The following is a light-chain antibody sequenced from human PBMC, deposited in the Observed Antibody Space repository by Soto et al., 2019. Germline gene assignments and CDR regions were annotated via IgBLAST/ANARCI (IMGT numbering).Light chain of an antibody. Sequence: ELLMTQSPATQSQSPGQRHTLSYRSSQSVRSNYLAWYQQRPGQAPTLLIYGASSRATGIPDRFSGSGSGTDFTLTISRLEPEDSAVYYCQQYATSAILTVGPGTKVDIK. CDR2: GAS. CDR1: QSVRSNY. V-gene: IGKV3-20*01. J-gene: IGKJ3*01. CDR3: QQYATSAILT.